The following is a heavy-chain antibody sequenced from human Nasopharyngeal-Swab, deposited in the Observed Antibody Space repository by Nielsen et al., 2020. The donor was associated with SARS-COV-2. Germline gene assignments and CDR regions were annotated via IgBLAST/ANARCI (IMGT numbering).Heavy chain of an antibody. CDR1: GGSISSYY. CDR3: ARVVVVPAAMTGEAYYYYYGMDV. CDR2: MYYSGST. Sequence: SETLSLTCTVSGGSISSYYWSWIRQPPGKGLEWIGYMYYSGSTNYNPSLKSRVTISVDTSKNQFSLKLSSVTAADTAVYYCARVVVVPAAMTGEAYYYYYGMDVWGQGTTVTVSS. J-gene: IGHJ6*02. V-gene: IGHV4-59*12. D-gene: IGHD2-2*01.